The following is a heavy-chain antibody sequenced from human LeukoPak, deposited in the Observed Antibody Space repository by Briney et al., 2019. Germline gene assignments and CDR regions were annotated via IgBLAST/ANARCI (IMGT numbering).Heavy chain of an antibody. CDR1: GGSISSYY. Sequence: SETLPLTCTVSGGSISSYYWSWIRQPPGKGLEWIGYIYYSGSTNYNPSLKSRVTISVDTSKNQFSLKLSSVTAADTAVYYCAREFKGYCTNGVCYNDAFDIWGQGTMVTVSS. D-gene: IGHD2-8*01. CDR3: AREFKGYCTNGVCYNDAFDI. V-gene: IGHV4-59*01. CDR2: IYYSGST. J-gene: IGHJ3*02.